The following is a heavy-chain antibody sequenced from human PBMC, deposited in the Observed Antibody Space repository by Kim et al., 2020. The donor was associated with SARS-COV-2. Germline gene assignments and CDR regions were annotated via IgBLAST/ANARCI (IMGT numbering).Heavy chain of an antibody. D-gene: IGHD3-22*01. J-gene: IGHJ3*02. V-gene: IGHV4-61*01. Sequence: SETLSLTCTVSGGSVSSGSYYWSWIRQPPGKGLEWIGYIYYSGSTNYNPSLKSRVTISVDTSKNQFSLKLSSVTAADTAVYYCARDSDSYYYDSSGLGAFDIWGQGTMVTVSS. CDR2: IYYSGST. CDR1: GGSVSSGSYY. CDR3: ARDSDSYYYDSSGLGAFDI.